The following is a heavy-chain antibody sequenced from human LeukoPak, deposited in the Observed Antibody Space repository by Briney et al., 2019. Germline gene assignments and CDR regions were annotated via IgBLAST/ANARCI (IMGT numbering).Heavy chain of an antibody. D-gene: IGHD1-26*01. CDR3: ARATPSSGSYLRFDY. Sequence: PGGSLRLSCAASGFTFSSYSMNWVRQAPGKGLEWVSSISSSSSYIYYADSVKGRFTISRDNAKNSLYLQMNSLRAEDTAVYYCARATPSSGSYLRFDYWGQGTLVTVSS. CDR2: ISSSSSYI. CDR1: GFTFSSYS. V-gene: IGHV3-21*01. J-gene: IGHJ4*02.